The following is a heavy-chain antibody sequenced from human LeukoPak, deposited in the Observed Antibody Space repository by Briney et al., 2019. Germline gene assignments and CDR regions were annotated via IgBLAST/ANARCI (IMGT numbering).Heavy chain of an antibody. CDR1: GYSFTSYW. Sequence: ESLKISCKGSGYSFTSYWIGWVRQMPGKGLEWMGIIYPGDSDTRYSPSFQGQVTISADKSISTAYLQWSSLKASDTAMYYCARAYYYGSSGRENDAFDIWGQGTMVTVSS. CDR3: ARAYYYGSSGRENDAFDI. V-gene: IGHV5-51*01. D-gene: IGHD3-22*01. J-gene: IGHJ3*02. CDR2: IYPGDSDT.